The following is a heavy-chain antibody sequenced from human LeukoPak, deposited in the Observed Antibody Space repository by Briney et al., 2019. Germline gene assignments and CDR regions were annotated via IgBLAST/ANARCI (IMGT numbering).Heavy chain of an antibody. J-gene: IGHJ4*02. CDR2: ISISNNSI. V-gene: IGHV3-48*01. Sequence: PGGSLRPSCAASEFTLSYYSFNWVRQAPGKGIEWIAYISISNNSIYYADSVKGRFTISRDNAKNSLYLQMNSLRVEDTAVYYCARETIYSDKVIDHWGQGTPVTVSS. CDR1: EFTLSYYS. D-gene: IGHD4-17*01. CDR3: ARETIYSDKVIDH.